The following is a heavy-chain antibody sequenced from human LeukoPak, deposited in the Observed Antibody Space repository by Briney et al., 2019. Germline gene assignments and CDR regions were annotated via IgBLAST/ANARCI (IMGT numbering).Heavy chain of an antibody. CDR2: ISSSSSYI. J-gene: IGHJ4*02. Sequence: PGGSLRLSCAASGFTFSSYSMNWVRQAPGKGLEWVSSISSSSSYIYYADSVKGRFTISRDNSKNTLYLQMNSLRAEDTAVYYCAKDRRNQRWLVPFDYWGQGTLVTISS. CDR3: AKDRRNQRWLVPFDY. V-gene: IGHV3-21*04. CDR1: GFTFSSYS. D-gene: IGHD6-19*01.